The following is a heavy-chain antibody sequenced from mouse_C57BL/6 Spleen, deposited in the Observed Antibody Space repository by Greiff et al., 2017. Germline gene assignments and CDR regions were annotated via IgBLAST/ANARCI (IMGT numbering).Heavy chain of an antibody. CDR1: GYTFTSYW. CDR2: INPSCGST. V-gene: IGHV1-7*01. Sequence: VQLQQSGAELAKPGASVKLSCTASGYTFTSYWMHWVKQRPGQGLEWIGYINPSCGSTKYNQKFNDNATLPADNSSSPAYMQVSSQIYEEAADYYCAKVDDLEAMDYWGQGTSVTVSS. J-gene: IGHJ4*01. D-gene: IGHD2-4*01. CDR3: AKVDDLEAMDY.